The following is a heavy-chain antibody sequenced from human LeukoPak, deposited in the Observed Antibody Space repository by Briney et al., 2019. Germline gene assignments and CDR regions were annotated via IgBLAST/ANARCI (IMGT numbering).Heavy chain of an antibody. J-gene: IGHJ4*02. CDR2: IYFSGST. V-gene: IGHV4-39*07. CDR3: ARDSCSSTSCRKKFDN. Sequence: KSSETLSLTCTVSGASISSANYYWGWVRQPPGKGLEWVGSIYFSGSTYYNPSLKSRVTISVETSKVQFSLKLSSVTAADTAVYYCARDSCSSTSCRKKFDNWGQGTLVTVSS. D-gene: IGHD2-2*01. CDR1: GASISSANYY.